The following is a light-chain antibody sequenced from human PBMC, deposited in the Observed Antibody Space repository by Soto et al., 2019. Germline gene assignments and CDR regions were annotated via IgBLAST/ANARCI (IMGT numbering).Light chain of an antibody. CDR1: SSDVGGYNY. Sequence: QSVLTQPPPPAGAPGQSVTLSCPGTSSDVGGYNYVSWYQQHPDKAPKLMIYDVGKRPSGVPDRFSGSKSGNTASLIVSGLQAEDEADYYCSSYAGTHVVFGTGTKVTVL. J-gene: IGLJ1*01. V-gene: IGLV2-8*01. CDR2: DVG. CDR3: SSYAGTHVV.